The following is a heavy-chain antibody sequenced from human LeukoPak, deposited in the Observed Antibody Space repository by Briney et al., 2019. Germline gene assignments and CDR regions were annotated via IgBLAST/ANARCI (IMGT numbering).Heavy chain of an antibody. V-gene: IGHV3-21*01. CDR2: ISSSSSYI. D-gene: IGHD6-25*01. Sequence: GGSLRLSCAASGFTFSSYSMNWVRQAPGKGLDWVSSISSSSSYIYYADSVKGRFTISRDNAKNSLYLQMNSLRAEDTAVYYCARDQSSGAPWPFDYWGQGTLVTVSS. CDR3: ARDQSSGAPWPFDY. J-gene: IGHJ4*02. CDR1: GFTFSSYS.